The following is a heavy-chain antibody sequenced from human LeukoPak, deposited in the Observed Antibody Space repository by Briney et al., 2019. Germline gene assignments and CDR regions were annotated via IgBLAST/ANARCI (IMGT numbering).Heavy chain of an antibody. D-gene: IGHD3-3*01. V-gene: IGHV3-73*01. Sequence: GGSLRLSCAASGFTFSGSAMHWVRQTSGKGLEWVGHIGNKASNYATDYAPSLKGRFTISRDDSKDTAYLQVNSLKPEDTAVYYCAGNYDSWTGLNYWGLGTLVTVSS. CDR3: AGNYDSWTGLNY. J-gene: IGHJ4*02. CDR1: GFTFSGSA. CDR2: IGNKASNYAT.